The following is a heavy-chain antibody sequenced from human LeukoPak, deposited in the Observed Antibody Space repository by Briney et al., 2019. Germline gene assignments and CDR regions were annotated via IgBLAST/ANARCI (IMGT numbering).Heavy chain of an antibody. Sequence: PGGSLRLSCAASGFTVSSNYMSWVRQAPGKGLEWVSVIYSGGSTYYAGSVKGRFTISRDNSKNTLYLQMNSLRAEDTAVYYCARDRSKESGNYFDYWGQGTLVTVSS. CDR1: GFTVSSNY. CDR3: ARDRSKESGNYFDY. CDR2: IYSGGST. J-gene: IGHJ4*02. V-gene: IGHV3-53*01. D-gene: IGHD1-26*01.